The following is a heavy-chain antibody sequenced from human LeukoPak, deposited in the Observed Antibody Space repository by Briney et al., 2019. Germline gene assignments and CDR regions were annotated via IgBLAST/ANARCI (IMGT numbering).Heavy chain of an antibody. V-gene: IGHV3-33*01. J-gene: IGHJ4*02. CDR2: IWYDGSNK. Sequence: PGGSLRLSCAASGFTFSSYGRHWVRQAPDKGLEWVAVIWYDGSNKYYADSVKGRFTISRDNSKNTLYLQMNSLRAEDTAVYYCARGYSYGIFDYWGQGTLVTVSS. CDR1: GFTFSSYG. CDR3: ARGYSYGIFDY. D-gene: IGHD5-18*01.